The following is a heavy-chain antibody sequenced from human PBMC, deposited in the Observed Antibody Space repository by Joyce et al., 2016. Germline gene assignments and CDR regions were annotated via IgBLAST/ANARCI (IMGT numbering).Heavy chain of an antibody. D-gene: IGHD7-27*01. CDR3: ARGVITSTGDDAFDI. Sequence: EVQLVESGGGLVQPGGSLRLSCAASGITFSKYWMHWVRQAPGKGLVWVSHISIDGTITRYADSVRGRFTISRDNAKSTLYLQLNSLRADDTAVYYCARGVITSTGDDAFDIWGQGTMVTVS. V-gene: IGHV3-74*01. J-gene: IGHJ3*02. CDR2: ISIDGTIT. CDR1: GITFSKYW.